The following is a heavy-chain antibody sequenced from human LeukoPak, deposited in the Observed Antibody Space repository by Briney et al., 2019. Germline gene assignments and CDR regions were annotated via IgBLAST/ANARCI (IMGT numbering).Heavy chain of an antibody. V-gene: IGHV3-23*01. CDR1: GFTFSSYA. D-gene: IGHD2-2*01. Sequence: GGSLRLSCAASGFTFSSYAMSWVRQAPGKGLEWVSAISGSGGSTYYADSVKGRFTISRDNSKNTLYLQMNSLRAEDTAVYYCAKEDLYYSSTSCYDGGPRFDPWGQGTLVTVSS. J-gene: IGHJ5*02. CDR3: AKEDLYYSSTSCYDGGPRFDP. CDR2: ISGSGGST.